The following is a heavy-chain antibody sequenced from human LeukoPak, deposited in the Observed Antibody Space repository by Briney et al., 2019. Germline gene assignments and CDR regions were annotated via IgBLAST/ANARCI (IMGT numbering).Heavy chain of an antibody. J-gene: IGHJ4*02. CDR2: ISSSSSYI. V-gene: IGHV3-21*01. D-gene: IGHD6-13*01. CDR3: ARSNGVAAAGPFDY. CDR1: GFTFSIYG. Sequence: PGGSLRLSCAASGFTFSIYGMNWVRQAPGKGLEWVSSISSSSSYIYYADSVKGRFTISRDNAKNSLYLQMNSLRAEDTAVYYCARSNGVAAAGPFDYWGQGTLVTVSS.